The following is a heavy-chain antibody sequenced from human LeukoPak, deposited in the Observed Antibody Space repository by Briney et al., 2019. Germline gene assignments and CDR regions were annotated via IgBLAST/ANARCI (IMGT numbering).Heavy chain of an antibody. V-gene: IGHV3-53*01. D-gene: IGHD3-9*01. CDR2: IYSGGST. J-gene: IGHJ3*02. CDR3: ARGGRYFAWCAFDI. CDR1: GFTVSSNY. Sequence: GGSLRLSCAASGFTVSSNYMSWFRQAPGKGLEWVSVIYSGGSTYYADSVKGRFTISRDNSKNTLYLQMNSLRAEDTAVYYCARGGRYFAWCAFDIWGQGTMVTVSS.